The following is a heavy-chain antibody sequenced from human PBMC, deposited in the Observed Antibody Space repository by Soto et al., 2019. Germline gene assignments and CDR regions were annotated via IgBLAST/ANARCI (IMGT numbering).Heavy chain of an antibody. Sequence: PVGSLRLSCAASGFTFSSYWMSWVRQAPGKGLEWVANIKQDGSEKYYVDSVKGRFTISRDNAKNSLYLQMNSLRAEDTAVYYCARGPRDFWSGYYTFDYWGQGTRVTVSA. CDR2: IKQDGSEK. V-gene: IGHV3-7*01. J-gene: IGHJ4*02. D-gene: IGHD3-3*01. CDR1: GFTFSSYW. CDR3: ARGPRDFWSGYYTFDY.